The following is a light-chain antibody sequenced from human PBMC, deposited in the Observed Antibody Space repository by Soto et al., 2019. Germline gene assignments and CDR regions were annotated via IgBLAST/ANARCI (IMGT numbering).Light chain of an antibody. V-gene: IGKV1-39*01. J-gene: IGKJ2*03. CDR1: QIIARY. Sequence: DIQMTQSPSSLSASVGDRVTITCRASQIIARYLNWYQQKPGKAPRLLVYGASNLQSGVPSRFSSSGSGTEFPLTISSLQPEDFATYYCEQTYSRVSGYSFGQGTKLDFK. CDR2: GAS. CDR3: EQTYSRVSGYS.